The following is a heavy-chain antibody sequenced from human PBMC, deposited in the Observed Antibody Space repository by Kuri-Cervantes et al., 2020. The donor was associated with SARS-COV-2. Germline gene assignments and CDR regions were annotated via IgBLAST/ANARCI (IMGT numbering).Heavy chain of an antibody. J-gene: IGHJ5*02. V-gene: IGHV3-15*07. D-gene: IGHD3-3*02. CDR3: SIDGDHFSMISSDPNWFDP. Sequence: LSLTCAASGFTFSSYGMHWVRQAPGKGLEWVGRIKSKNDGETRDYAAPVKGRFAISRDDSRNMLYLQMSSLKTEDTAVYYCSIDGDHFSMISSDPNWFDPWGQGTLVTVSS. CDR1: GFTFSSYG. CDR2: IKSKNDGETR.